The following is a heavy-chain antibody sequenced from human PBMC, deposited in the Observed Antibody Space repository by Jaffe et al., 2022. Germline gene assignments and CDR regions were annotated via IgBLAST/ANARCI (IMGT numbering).Heavy chain of an antibody. CDR2: ISGSGGST. J-gene: IGHJ4*02. Sequence: EVQLLESGGGLVQPGGSLRLSCAASGFTFSSYAMSWVRQAPGKGLEWVSAISGSGGSTYYADSVKGRFTISRDNSKNTLYLQMNSLRAEDTAVYYCAKDAIVVVPAAMYYFDYWGQGTLVTVSS. D-gene: IGHD2-2*01. CDR3: AKDAIVVVPAAMYYFDY. V-gene: IGHV3-23*01. CDR1: GFTFSSYA.